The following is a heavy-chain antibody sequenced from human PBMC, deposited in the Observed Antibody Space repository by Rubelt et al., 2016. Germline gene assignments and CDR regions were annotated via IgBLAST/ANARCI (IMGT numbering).Heavy chain of an antibody. Sequence: QKFQGRVTITADKSTSTAYMELSSLRAEDTAVYYCARVGAAAGKGGCYYGMDVWGQGTTVTVSS. D-gene: IGHD6-13*01. V-gene: IGHV1-69*04. J-gene: IGHJ6*02. CDR3: ARVGAAAGKGGCYYGMDV.